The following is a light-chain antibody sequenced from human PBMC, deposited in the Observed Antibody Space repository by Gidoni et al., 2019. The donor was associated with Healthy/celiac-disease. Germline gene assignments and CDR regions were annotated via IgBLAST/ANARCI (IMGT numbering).Light chain of an antibody. Sequence: DTQMTQSPSSLSAPVGVRVTITCQASQDISNYLNWYLKKPGKAPKLLIYDASNLETGVPARFSGSGSGTDFTFTISSLQPEDIATYYCQQYDNLPLTFGGGTKVEIK. CDR1: QDISNY. CDR2: DAS. V-gene: IGKV1-33*01. J-gene: IGKJ4*01. CDR3: QQYDNLPLT.